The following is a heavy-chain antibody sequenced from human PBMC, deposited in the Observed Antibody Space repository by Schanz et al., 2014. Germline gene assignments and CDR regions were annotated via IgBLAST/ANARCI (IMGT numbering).Heavy chain of an antibody. J-gene: IGHJ4*02. Sequence: EVQLVESGGGLVQPGGSLRLSCAASGFTFSSYWMHWVRQAPGKGLEWLSYISSSGNIIHYADSVKGRFTISRDNAKNSLYLQMPGLRAEDTAVYYCAAHETLSTTACYPSWGQGTLVAVSS. CDR3: AAHETLSTTACYPS. D-gene: IGHD2-2*01. CDR2: ISSSGNII. V-gene: IGHV3-48*04. CDR1: GFTFSSYW.